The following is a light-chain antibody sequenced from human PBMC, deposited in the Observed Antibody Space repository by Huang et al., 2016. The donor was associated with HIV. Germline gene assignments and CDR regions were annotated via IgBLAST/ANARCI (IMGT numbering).Light chain of an antibody. J-gene: IGKJ1*01. V-gene: IGKV1-NL1*01. CDR1: QGIANS. Sequence: DIQMTQSPSSLSASVGDRVTITCRASQGIANSLAWYQQKPGKAPNLLLHDTSRLQSGVPSRFSGSGSGTDYTLNISSLQPGDFGSYHCQQYYSTPTFGQGTKVEIK. CDR2: DTS. CDR3: QQYYSTPT.